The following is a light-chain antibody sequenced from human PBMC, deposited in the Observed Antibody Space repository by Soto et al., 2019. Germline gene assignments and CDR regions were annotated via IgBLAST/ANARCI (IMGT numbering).Light chain of an antibody. CDR2: GAS. CDR3: QQHNNCPPWT. CDR1: QSVANN. J-gene: IGKJ1*01. V-gene: IGKV3-15*01. Sequence: DIVMTQSPATLSVSPGERATLSCRASQSVANNVAWYQQKPGQPPRLLIYGASTRAAGVPARFSGSGYGRQFSLTISSLQSEDFAIYHCQQHNNCPPWTFGQGTKVEV.